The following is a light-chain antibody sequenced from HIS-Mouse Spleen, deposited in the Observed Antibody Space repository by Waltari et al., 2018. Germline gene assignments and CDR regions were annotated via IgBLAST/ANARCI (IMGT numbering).Light chain of an antibody. CDR2: RNK. J-gene: IGLJ3*02. CDR1: SSHIGSNY. V-gene: IGLV1-47*01. CDR3: AAWDDSLSGPWV. Sequence: QSVLTQPPSASGTPGQRVTISCSGSSSHIGSNYVYWYQQLPGTAPKLLIDRNKPRASGVPDRFSVSKSVTSASLAISGLRSEDEADYYCAAWDDSLSGPWVFGGGTKLTVL.